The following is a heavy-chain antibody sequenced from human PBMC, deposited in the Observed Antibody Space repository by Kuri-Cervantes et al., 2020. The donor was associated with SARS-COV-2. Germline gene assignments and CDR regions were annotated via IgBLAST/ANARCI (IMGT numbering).Heavy chain of an antibody. J-gene: IGHJ3*02. CDR2: ISWNSGSI. V-gene: IGHV3-9*01. D-gene: IGHD3-3*01. CDR1: GFTFDDYA. Sequence: SLKISCAASGFTFDDYAMHWVRQAPGKGLEWVSGISWNSGSIGYADSVKGRFTISRDNAKNSLYLQMNSLRAEDTAVYYCARDYYDFWSAAPGDAFDIWGQGTMVTVSS. CDR3: ARDYYDFWSAAPGDAFDI.